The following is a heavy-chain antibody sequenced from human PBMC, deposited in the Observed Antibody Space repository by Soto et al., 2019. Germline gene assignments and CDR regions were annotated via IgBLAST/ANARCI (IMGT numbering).Heavy chain of an antibody. CDR3: ARGSKGSSWYAYWFDP. D-gene: IGHD6-13*01. J-gene: IGHJ5*02. Sequence: ASVKVSCKASGYTFTSYDINWVRQATGQGLEWMGWMNPNSGNTGYAQKFQGRVTMTRNTSISTAYMELSSLRSEDTAVYYCARGSKGSSWYAYWFDPWGQGTQVTVSS. CDR1: GYTFTSYD. CDR2: MNPNSGNT. V-gene: IGHV1-8*01.